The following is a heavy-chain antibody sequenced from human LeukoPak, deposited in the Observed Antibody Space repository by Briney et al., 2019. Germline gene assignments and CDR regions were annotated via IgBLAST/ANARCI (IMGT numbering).Heavy chain of an antibody. J-gene: IGHJ6*03. CDR3: AKDGGEYYDILTGYYPRLYYMDV. D-gene: IGHD3-9*01. V-gene: IGHV3-21*04. CDR2: ISSSSSYI. Sequence: GGSLRLSCAASGFTFSTYSMNWVRQAPGKGLEWVSSISSSSSYIYYADSVKGRFTISRDNAKTSLFLQMNSLRAEDTAVYYCAKDGGEYYDILTGYYPRLYYMDVWGKGTTVTISS. CDR1: GFTFSTYS.